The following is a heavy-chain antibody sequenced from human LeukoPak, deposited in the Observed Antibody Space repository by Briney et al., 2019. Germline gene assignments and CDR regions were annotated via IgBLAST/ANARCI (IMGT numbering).Heavy chain of an antibody. J-gene: IGHJ4*02. CDR3: ARLTYYDYVWGSYRQKYFDY. CDR2: INHSGST. V-gene: IGHV4-34*01. D-gene: IGHD3-16*02. Sequence: PSETLSLTCAVYVGSFSGYYWSWIRQPPGKGLEWIGEINHSGSTNYNPSLKSRVTISLDTSKNQFSLKLSSVTAADTAVYYCARLTYYDYVWGSYRQKYFDYWGQGTLVTVSS. CDR1: VGSFSGYY.